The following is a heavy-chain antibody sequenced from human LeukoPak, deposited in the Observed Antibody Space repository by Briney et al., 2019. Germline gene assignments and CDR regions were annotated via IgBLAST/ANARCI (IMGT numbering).Heavy chain of an antibody. J-gene: IGHJ5*02. Sequence: SQTLSLTCAISGDSVSSNSVTWNWIRQSPSRGLEWLGRTYYRSTWYNDYAVSVRGRITVNPDTSKNQFSLHLSSVTPEDAAVYYCARRLTQYDCFDPWGQGILVTVFS. D-gene: IGHD2-2*01. CDR2: TYYRSTWYN. V-gene: IGHV6-1*01. CDR3: ARRLTQYDCFDP. CDR1: GDSVSSNSVT.